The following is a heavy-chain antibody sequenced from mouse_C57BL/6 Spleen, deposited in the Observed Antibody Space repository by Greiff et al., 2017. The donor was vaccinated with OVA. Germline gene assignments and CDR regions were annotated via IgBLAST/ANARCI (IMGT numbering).Heavy chain of an antibody. CDR2: ISYSGST. J-gene: IGHJ3*01. Sequence: EVKLVESGPGMVKPSQSLSLTCTVTGYSITSGYDWHWIRHFPGNQLEWMGYISYSGSTNYNPSLKSRISITHDTSKNHFFLKLHSVTTEDTATYYCARAYGNYEGFAYWGQGTLVTVSA. V-gene: IGHV3-1*01. D-gene: IGHD2-10*02. CDR3: ARAYGNYEGFAY. CDR1: GYSITSGYD.